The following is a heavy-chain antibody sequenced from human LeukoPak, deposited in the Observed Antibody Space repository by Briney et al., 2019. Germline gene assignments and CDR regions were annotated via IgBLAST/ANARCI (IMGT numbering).Heavy chain of an antibody. J-gene: IGHJ6*03. CDR1: RGTFSSYT. V-gene: IGHV1-69*04. CDR2: IIHILGIA. Sequence: ASVKVSCKASRGTFSSYTISWVRQAPGQGLEWTGRIIHILGIANYAQKFQGRVTITADKSTSTAYMELSSLRAEDTAVYYCARDLGYDYYDIDVWGKGTTVTVSS. D-gene: IGHD3-16*01. CDR3: ARDLGYDYYDIDV.